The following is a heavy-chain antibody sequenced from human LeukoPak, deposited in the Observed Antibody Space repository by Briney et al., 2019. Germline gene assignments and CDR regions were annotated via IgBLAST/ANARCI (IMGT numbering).Heavy chain of an antibody. CDR1: GYIFNTYG. Sequence: ASVRVSCKASGYIFNTYGISWVRQAPGQGLEWMGWISAYNGNTNYAQKLQGRVTMTTDTSTSTAYMELRSLRSDDTAVYYCARDVITFGGVIVLLDYWGQGTLVTVSS. V-gene: IGHV1-18*01. CDR3: ARDVITFGGVIVLLDY. D-gene: IGHD3-16*02. J-gene: IGHJ4*02. CDR2: ISAYNGNT.